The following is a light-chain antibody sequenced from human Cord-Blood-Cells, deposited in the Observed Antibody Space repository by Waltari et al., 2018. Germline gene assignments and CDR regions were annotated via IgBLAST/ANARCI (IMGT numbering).Light chain of an antibody. CDR1: QSISSY. Sequence: DIQITQSPSSLSPSVGDRVTITCPASQSISSYLNWYQQKPGKAPKLLIYAASNLQSGVPSRFSGSGSGTDFTLTISSLQPEDFATYYCQQYYSTLLTFGQGTRVEIK. CDR3: QQYYSTLLT. V-gene: IGKV1-39*01. J-gene: IGKJ1*01. CDR2: AAS.